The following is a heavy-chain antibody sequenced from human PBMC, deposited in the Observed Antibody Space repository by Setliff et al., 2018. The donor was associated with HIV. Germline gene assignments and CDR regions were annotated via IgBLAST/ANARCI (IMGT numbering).Heavy chain of an antibody. J-gene: IGHJ4*02. D-gene: IGHD2-15*01. CDR3: ARGFPFCSGGNCRANYFDY. CDR2: IYYSGSA. V-gene: IGHV4-31*03. CDR1: GGSISSGGYY. Sequence: SETLSLTCTVSGGSISSGGYYWSWIRQHPEKGLEWIGYIYYSGSAYYNPSLKSRVTISVDTSKNQFSLKLSSVTAADTAVFYCARGFPFCSGGNCRANYFDYWGQGTLVTVSS.